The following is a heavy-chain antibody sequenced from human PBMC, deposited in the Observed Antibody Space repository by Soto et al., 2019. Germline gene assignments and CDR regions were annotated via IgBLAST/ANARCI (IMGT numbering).Heavy chain of an antibody. J-gene: IGHJ5*02. V-gene: IGHV4-61*01. CDR2: IHYSGSA. Sequence: PSQSLSPTCPLAAGSVASNRYCCNGIGERPCSGLEWIGYIHYSGSATYNPTLKSRVTISVDTSKIQFSLRLTFVTAADAVIYYCTTETISCSINNCNKGWFEPWGPGTLVTVSS. CDR1: AGSVASNRYC. CDR3: TTETISCSINNCNKGWFEP. D-gene: IGHD2-2*01.